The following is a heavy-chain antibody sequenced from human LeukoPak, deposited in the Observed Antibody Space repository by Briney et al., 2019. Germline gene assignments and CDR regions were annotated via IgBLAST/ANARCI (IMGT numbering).Heavy chain of an antibody. CDR3: ARGFSMVRAFDI. V-gene: IGHV3-74*01. J-gene: IGHJ3*02. CDR1: GFPFSSEW. D-gene: IGHD3-10*01. Sequence: GSLKLSCAASGFPFSSEWMHWVRQAPGKGLVWVSRINSDGSSTSYADSVKGRFTISRDNAKNTLYLQMNSLGAEDTAVFYCARGFSMVRAFDIWGLGTMVTVSS. CDR2: INSDGSST.